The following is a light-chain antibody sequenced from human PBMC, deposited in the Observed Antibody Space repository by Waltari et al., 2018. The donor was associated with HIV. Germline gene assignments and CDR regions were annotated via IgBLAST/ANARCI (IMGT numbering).Light chain of an antibody. CDR3: QVWDSSSDHYV. CDR2: DDS. CDR1: NIGRKS. Sequence: SYVLTQPPSVSVAPGQTARITCGGHNIGRKSVHWYQQKPGQAPVLVIYDDSERPSGIPERFSGSNSGNTATLTISRVEAGDEADYYCQVWDSSSDHYVFGTGTKVTVL. V-gene: IGLV3-21*02. J-gene: IGLJ1*01.